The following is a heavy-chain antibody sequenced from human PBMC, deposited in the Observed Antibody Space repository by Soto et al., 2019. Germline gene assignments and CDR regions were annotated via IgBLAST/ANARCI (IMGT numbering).Heavy chain of an antibody. V-gene: IGHV4-31*03. D-gene: IGHD3-3*01. J-gene: IGHJ6*02. CDR2: IYYSGST. CDR1: GGSISSGGYY. CDR3: EGRVMNYDVWRGYYCYDYYCMDV. Sequence: SETLSLTCTVSGGSISSGGYYWSWIRQHPGKGLEWIGYIYYSGSTYYNPSLKSRVTISVDTSKNQFSLKLSPVTAADTAVYYCEGRVMNYDVWRGYYCYDYYCMDVWGQGTAVTVSS.